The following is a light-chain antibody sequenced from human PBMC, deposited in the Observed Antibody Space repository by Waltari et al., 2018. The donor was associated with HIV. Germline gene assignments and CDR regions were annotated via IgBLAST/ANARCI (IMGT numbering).Light chain of an antibody. CDR3: QQRRAWPIT. CDR1: QSVFTY. J-gene: IGKJ2*01. CDR2: DAA. Sequence: EIVLTQSPVTLSFSVGERATVSCRASQSVFTYFAWYHQRPGQPPMLLIYDAANRATGIPPRFSASGSGTDFNLTISGLESEDFGLYFCQQRRAWPITFGQGTKVEIK. V-gene: IGKV3-11*01.